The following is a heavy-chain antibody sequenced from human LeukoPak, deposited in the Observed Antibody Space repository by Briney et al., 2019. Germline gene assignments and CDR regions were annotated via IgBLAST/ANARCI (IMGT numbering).Heavy chain of an antibody. Sequence: GGSLRLSCAASGFTFSSYWMNWVRQAPGKGLEWVAVISYDGSNKYYADSVKGRFTISRDNSKNTLYLQMNSLRAEDTAVYYCARVDFWSGYPFDYWGQGTLVTVSS. V-gene: IGHV3-30*03. CDR2: ISYDGSNK. D-gene: IGHD3-3*01. J-gene: IGHJ4*02. CDR3: ARVDFWSGYPFDY. CDR1: GFTFSSYW.